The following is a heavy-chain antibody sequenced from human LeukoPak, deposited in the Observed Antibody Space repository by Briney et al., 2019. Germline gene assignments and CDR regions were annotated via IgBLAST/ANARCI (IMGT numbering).Heavy chain of an antibody. J-gene: IGHJ3*02. CDR3: ATGSLYRVGRNSAFDI. D-gene: IGHD1-26*01. V-gene: IGHV1-24*01. CDR2: FDPEDGET. Sequence: GASVKVSCKVSGYTLTELSMHWVRQAPGKGLEWMGGFDPEDGETIYAQKFQGRVTMTEDTSTDTAYMELSSLRSEDTAVYYCATGSLYRVGRNSAFDIWGQGTLVTVSS. CDR1: GYTLTELS.